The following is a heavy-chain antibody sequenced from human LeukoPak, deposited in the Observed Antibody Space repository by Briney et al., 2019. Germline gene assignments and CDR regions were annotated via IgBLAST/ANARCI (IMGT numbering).Heavy chain of an antibody. Sequence: PSETLSLTCTVSGGSISSYYWSWIRQPAGKGLEWIGRIYTSGSTNYNPSLKSRVTMSVDTSKNQFSLKLSSVTAADTAVYYCARDKWLRVGNWFDPWGQGTLVTVSS. CDR2: IYTSGST. V-gene: IGHV4-4*07. CDR1: GGSISSYY. D-gene: IGHD5-12*01. CDR3: ARDKWLRVGNWFDP. J-gene: IGHJ5*02.